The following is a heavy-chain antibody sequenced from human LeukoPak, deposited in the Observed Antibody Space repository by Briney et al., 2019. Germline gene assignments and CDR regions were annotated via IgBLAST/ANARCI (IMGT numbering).Heavy chain of an antibody. D-gene: IGHD3-9*01. CDR3: AKTSGSILTGYLYYYYYYMDV. V-gene: IGHV3-30*02. CDR2: IRYDGSNK. J-gene: IGHJ6*03. Sequence: QPGGSLRLSCAASGFTFSSYGMHWVRQAPGKGLEWVAFIRYDGSNKYYADSVKGRFTISRDNSKNTLYLQMNSLRAEDTAVYYCAKTSGSILTGYLYYYYYYMDVWGKGTTVTVSS. CDR1: GFTFSSYG.